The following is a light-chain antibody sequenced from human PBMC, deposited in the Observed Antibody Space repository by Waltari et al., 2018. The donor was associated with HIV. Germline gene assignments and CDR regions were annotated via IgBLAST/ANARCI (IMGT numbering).Light chain of an antibody. V-gene: IGLV2-14*03. Sequence: QSALTQPASVSGSPGQSITISCTGSSSDVGGYNYFSWYQQHPGKAPSLMIYDVSTRPSGVSDRFSGSKAGDTASLTISGLQAEDEADYYCESYTSTSVWVFGGGTRLTVL. CDR3: ESYTSTSVWV. CDR2: DVS. CDR1: SSDVGGYNY. J-gene: IGLJ3*02.